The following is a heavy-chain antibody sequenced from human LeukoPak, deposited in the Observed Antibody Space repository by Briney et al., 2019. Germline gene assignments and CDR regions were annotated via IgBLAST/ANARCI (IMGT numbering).Heavy chain of an antibody. J-gene: IGHJ4*02. CDR2: IKTKVNSYAT. Sequence: GVSLRLSCAASGFTFSGSALHWVRQASGKGLEWVGRIKTKVNSYATAYAESVKGRFTISRDDSKNTAYLQMNSLKIEDTAVYYCTRHGELEGTPHWGQGTLVTVLS. D-gene: IGHD1-7*01. V-gene: IGHV3-73*01. CDR3: TRHGELEGTPH. CDR1: GFTFSGSA.